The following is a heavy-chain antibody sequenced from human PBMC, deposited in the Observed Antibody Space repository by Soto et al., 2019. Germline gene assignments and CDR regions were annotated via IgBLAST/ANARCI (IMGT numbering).Heavy chain of an antibody. CDR3: ARGRYYDSSGYYGY. CDR1: GGSIISGDYY. V-gene: IGHV4-30-4*01. D-gene: IGHD3-22*01. Sequence: SETLSLTCTVSGGSIISGDYYWSWIRQPPGKGLEWIGYIYYSGSTYYNPSLKSRVTISVDTSKNQFSLKLSSVAAADTAVYYCARGRYYDSSGYYGYWGQGTLVTV. CDR2: IYYSGST. J-gene: IGHJ4*02.